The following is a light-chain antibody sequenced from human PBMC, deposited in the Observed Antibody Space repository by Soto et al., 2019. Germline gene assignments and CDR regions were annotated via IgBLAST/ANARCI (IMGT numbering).Light chain of an antibody. Sequence: DIQVTQSPSSLSAFVGDRVTITCRASQSISSYLNWYQQKPGKAPKLLIYAASSLQSGVPSRFSGSGSGTDFTLTISSLHPEDFATYYCQQSHSTPRAFGGGTKVDIK. CDR3: QQSHSTPRA. V-gene: IGKV1-39*01. J-gene: IGKJ4*01. CDR1: QSISSY. CDR2: AAS.